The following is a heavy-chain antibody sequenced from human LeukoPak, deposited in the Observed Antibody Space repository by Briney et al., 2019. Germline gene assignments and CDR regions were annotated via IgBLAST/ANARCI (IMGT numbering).Heavy chain of an antibody. V-gene: IGHV5-51*01. CDR3: AIFDFLFGEIDNWFDP. D-gene: IGHD3-16*01. CDR2: IYPGDSDT. J-gene: IGHJ5*02. CDR1: GYNFIIYW. Sequence: GESLKISCKGSGYNFIIYWIGWVRQMPGKGLEWMGIIYPGDSDTRYSPSFQGQVTISADKSISTAYLQWSSLKASDTAMYYCAIFDFLFGEIDNWFDPWGQGTQVTVSS.